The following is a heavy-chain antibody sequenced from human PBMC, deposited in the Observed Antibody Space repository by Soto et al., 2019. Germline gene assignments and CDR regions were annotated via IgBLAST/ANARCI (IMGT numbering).Heavy chain of an antibody. D-gene: IGHD6-25*01. V-gene: IGHV4-59*08. Sequence: QVQLQESGPGLVKPSETLSLTCTVSGGSISSYYWSWIRQPPGKGLEWIGYIYYSGSTNYNPSLKRRVTISVDTSKNQCSLKLSSVTAADTAVYYCARQGGGYPDYYYYYMDVWGKGTTVTVSS. J-gene: IGHJ6*03. CDR3: ARQGGGYPDYYYYYMDV. CDR2: IYYSGST. CDR1: GGSISSYY.